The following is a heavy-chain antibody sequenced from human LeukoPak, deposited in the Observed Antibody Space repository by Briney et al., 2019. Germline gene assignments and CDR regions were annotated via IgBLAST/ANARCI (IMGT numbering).Heavy chain of an antibody. CDR2: ISYDGSNK. CDR1: GFTFSSYG. V-gene: IGHV3-30*18. J-gene: IGHJ5*02. D-gene: IGHD3-10*01. CDR3: AKDSGGWFDP. Sequence: SGGSLRLSCAASGFTFSSYGMHWVCQAPGKGLEWVAVISYDGSNKYYADTVKGRFTISRDNSKNTLYLQMNSLRAEDPAVYYCAKDSGGWFDPWGQGTLVTVSS.